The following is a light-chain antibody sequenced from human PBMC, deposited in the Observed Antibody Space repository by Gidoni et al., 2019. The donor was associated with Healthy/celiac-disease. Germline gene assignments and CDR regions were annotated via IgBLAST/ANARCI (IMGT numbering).Light chain of an antibody. CDR1: SSNIGSNT. V-gene: IGLV1-44*01. CDR3: AAWDDSLNGPDVV. CDR2: SNN. Sequence: QSVLPQPPSASVTPGQRVTISCTGSSSNIGSNTVNWYQQLPGTAPKLLIYSNNQRPSGVPDRFSGSKSGTSAALAISGLQSEDEADYYCAAWDDSLNGPDVVFGGGTKLTVL. J-gene: IGLJ2*01.